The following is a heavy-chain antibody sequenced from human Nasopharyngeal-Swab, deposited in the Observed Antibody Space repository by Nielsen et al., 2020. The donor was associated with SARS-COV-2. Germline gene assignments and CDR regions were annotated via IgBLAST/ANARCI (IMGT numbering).Heavy chain of an antibody. CDR3: AKDRVGGYYDFWSGQYEYYFDY. V-gene: IGHV3-23*01. CDR2: ISGSGGST. D-gene: IGHD3-3*01. Sequence: VRQAPGKGLEWVSAISGSGGSTYYADSVKGRFTISRDNSKNTLYLQMNSLRAEDTAVYYCAKDRVGGYYDFWSGQYEYYFDYWGQGTLVTAPQ. J-gene: IGHJ4*02.